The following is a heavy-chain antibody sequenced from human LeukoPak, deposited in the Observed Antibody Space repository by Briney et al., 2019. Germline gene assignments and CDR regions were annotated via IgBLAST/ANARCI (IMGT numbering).Heavy chain of an antibody. J-gene: IGHJ4*02. V-gene: IGHV3-73*01. Sequence: TGGSLRLSCAASGFTFSGSAMHWVRQASGEGLEWVGRIRSKANSYATAYAASVKGRFTISRDDSKNTAYLQMNSLKTEDTAVYYCTGYYGSGSYYNADYWGQGTLVTVSS. D-gene: IGHD3-10*01. CDR2: IRSKANSYAT. CDR1: GFTFSGSA. CDR3: TGYYGSGSYYNADY.